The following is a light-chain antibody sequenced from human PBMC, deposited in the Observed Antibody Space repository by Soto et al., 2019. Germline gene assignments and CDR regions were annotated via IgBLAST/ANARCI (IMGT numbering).Light chain of an antibody. J-gene: IGLJ3*02. Sequence: QSVLTQPPSVSAAPGQKVTISCSGSSSKIENHYVSWYQQLPETAPKLLIYENNKRPSGIPDRSSGSKSGTSATLAITGLQTGDEADYYCALWDGNLSGVFGGGTKLTVL. CDR3: ALWDGNLSGV. CDR1: SSKIENHY. V-gene: IGLV1-51*02. CDR2: ENN.